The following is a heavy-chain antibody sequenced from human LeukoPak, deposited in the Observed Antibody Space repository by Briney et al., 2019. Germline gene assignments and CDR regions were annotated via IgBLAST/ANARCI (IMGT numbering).Heavy chain of an antibody. D-gene: IGHD6-19*01. CDR1: GYTFTGYY. CDR3: ASPLEAVAGTPLGMDV. J-gene: IGHJ6*02. CDR2: INPNSGGT. V-gene: IGHV1-2*02. Sequence: ASVKVSCKASGYTFTGYYMHWVRQAPRQGLEWMGWINPNSGGTNYAQKFQGRVTMTRDTSISTAYMELSRLRSDDTAVYYCASPLEAVAGTPLGMDVWGQGTTVTVSS.